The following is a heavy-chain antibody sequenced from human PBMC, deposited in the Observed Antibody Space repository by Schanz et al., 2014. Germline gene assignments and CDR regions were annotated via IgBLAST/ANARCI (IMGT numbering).Heavy chain of an antibody. CDR2: IWYDGSNK. CDR3: ARVRRRIATPSTPSFRNYYYYDMDV. D-gene: IGHD6-13*01. Sequence: QVQLVESGGGVVQPGRSLRLSCAASGFIFSSYGLHWVRQAPGKGLEWVAFIWYDGSNKYYADSVKGRFTISRDNSKNTLYLQMNSLRAEDTSVYVCARVRRRIATPSTPSFRNYYYYDMDVWGQGTTVTVSS. V-gene: IGHV3-33*01. CDR1: GFIFSSYG. J-gene: IGHJ6*02.